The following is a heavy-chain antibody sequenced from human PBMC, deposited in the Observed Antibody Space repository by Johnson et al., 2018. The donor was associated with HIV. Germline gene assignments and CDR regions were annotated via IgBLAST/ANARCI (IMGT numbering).Heavy chain of an antibody. CDR2: ISWNSGSI. V-gene: IGHV3-9*01. J-gene: IGHJ3*02. D-gene: IGHD2-15*01. CDR3: AKDGGRLRTDAFDI. Sequence: LLVESGGGVVQPGGSLRLSCAASGFTFDDYAMHWVRQAPGTGLAWVSGISWNSGSIGYADFVKGRFTISRDNAKNSLYLQMNSLRAEDTAVYYCAKDGGRLRTDAFDIWGQGTMVTVSS. CDR1: GFTFDDYA.